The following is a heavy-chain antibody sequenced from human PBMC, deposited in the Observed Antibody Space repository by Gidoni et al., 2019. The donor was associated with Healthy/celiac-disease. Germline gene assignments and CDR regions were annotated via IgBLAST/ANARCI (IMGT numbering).Heavy chain of an antibody. Sequence: EVQLVESGGGLVKPGGSLSPSWAASGFPLSSYSMNWVRQAPGKGLGWVSSISSISSYIYYADSVKGRFTISRDNAKNSLYLQMNSLRAEDTAVYYCAREDYDSSGYYGGWGQGTLVTVSS. D-gene: IGHD3-22*01. CDR2: ISSISSYI. V-gene: IGHV3-21*01. CDR3: AREDYDSSGYYGG. CDR1: GFPLSSYS. J-gene: IGHJ4*02.